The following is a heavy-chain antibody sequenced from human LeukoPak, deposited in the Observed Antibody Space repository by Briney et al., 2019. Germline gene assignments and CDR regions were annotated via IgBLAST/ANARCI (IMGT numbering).Heavy chain of an antibody. CDR3: ARRDSSGWCTYFDY. D-gene: IGHD6-19*01. J-gene: IGHJ4*02. Sequence: NPSETLSLTCAAYGGSFSGYYWSWIRQPPGKGLEWIGEINHSGSTNYNPSLKSRVTISVDTSKNQFSLKLSSVTAADTAVYYCARRDSSGWCTYFDYWGQGTLVTVSS. CDR1: GGSFSGYY. CDR2: INHSGST. V-gene: IGHV4-34*01.